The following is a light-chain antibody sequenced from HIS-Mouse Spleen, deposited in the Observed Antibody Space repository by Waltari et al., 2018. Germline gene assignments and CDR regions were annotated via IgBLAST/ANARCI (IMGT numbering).Light chain of an antibody. V-gene: IGLV2-23*01. CDR1: SSDVGSYNL. Sequence: QSALTQPASVSGSPGQSITISCTGTSSDVGSYNLVSWYQQHPGKAPKLMIYEGSKRPQGVSNRFSGSKSGNRASLTISGLQAEDEADYYCCSYAGSSTWVFGGGTKLTVL. CDR2: EGS. CDR3: CSYAGSSTWV. J-gene: IGLJ3*02.